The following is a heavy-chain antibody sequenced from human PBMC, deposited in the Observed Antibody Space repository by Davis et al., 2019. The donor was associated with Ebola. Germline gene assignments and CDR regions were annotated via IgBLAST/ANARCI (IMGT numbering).Heavy chain of an antibody. CDR1: GFTFSSYA. J-gene: IGHJ6*02. D-gene: IGHD1-26*01. CDR3: AKDPQKWELHYYYGMDV. Sequence: GGSLRLSCAASGFTFSSYAMSWVRQAPGKGLEWVAVISYDGSNKYYADSVKGRFTISRDNSKNTLYLQMNSLRAEDTAVYYCAKDPQKWELHYYYGMDVWGQGTTVTVSS. CDR2: ISYDGSNK. V-gene: IGHV3-30-3*01.